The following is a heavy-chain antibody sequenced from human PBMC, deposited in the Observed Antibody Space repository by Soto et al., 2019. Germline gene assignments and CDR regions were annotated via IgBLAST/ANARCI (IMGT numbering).Heavy chain of an antibody. CDR3: SRGPRNIRGAPLDY. CDR2: ITSKHYGGTT. D-gene: IGHD3-10*01. CDR1: GFTFGDYA. V-gene: IGHV3-49*03. Sequence: PGGSLRLSCTASGFTFGDYAMIWFRQAPGKGLEWVGFITSKHYGGTTEYAASVKGRFTISRDDSKSIAYLQMNSLKIDDTAVYHCSRGPRNIRGAPLDYWVEGTLVTASS. J-gene: IGHJ4*02.